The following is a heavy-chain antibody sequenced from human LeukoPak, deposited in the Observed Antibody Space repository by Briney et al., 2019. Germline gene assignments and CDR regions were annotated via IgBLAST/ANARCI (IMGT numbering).Heavy chain of an antibody. CDR1: GFAFTSYA. V-gene: IGHV3-23*01. D-gene: IGHD6-13*01. CDR2: ISGSGGST. CDR3: AHPTEYSSSWYGNWFDP. J-gene: IGHJ5*02. Sequence: GGSLRLSCAASGFAFTSYAMTWVRQAPGKGLEWVSAISGSGGSTYYADSVKGRFTISRDNSKNTLYLQMNSLRAEDTAVYYCAHPTEYSSSWYGNWFDPWGQGTLVTVSS.